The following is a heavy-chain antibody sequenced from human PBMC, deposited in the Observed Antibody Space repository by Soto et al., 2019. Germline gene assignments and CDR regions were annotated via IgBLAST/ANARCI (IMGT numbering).Heavy chain of an antibody. CDR1: GLSCSGYY. Sequence: KPXETLSLTCSVYGLSCSGYYWSWIRQPPGKGLDWIGEINHSGSTNYNPSLKSRVTISVDTSKNQFSLKLSSVTAADTAVYYCARCGYSYGLSYWYFDLWGRGNLVTVSP. V-gene: IGHV4-34*01. CDR3: ARCGYSYGLSYWYFDL. CDR2: INHSGST. J-gene: IGHJ2*01. D-gene: IGHD5-18*01.